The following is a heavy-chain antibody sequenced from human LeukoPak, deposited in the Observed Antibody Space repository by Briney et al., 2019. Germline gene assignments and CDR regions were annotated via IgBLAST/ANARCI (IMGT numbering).Heavy chain of an antibody. V-gene: IGHV4-4*07. CDR3: AVYYYGSGSYYNLHDY. Sequence: SETLSLTCTVSGGSISSYYWSWIRQPAGKGLEWIGRIYTSGSTNYNPSLKSRVTMSVDTSKNQFSLKLSSVTAADTAVYYCAVYYYGSGSYYNLHDYWGQGTLVTVSS. CDR1: GGSISSYY. D-gene: IGHD3-10*01. CDR2: IYTSGST. J-gene: IGHJ4*02.